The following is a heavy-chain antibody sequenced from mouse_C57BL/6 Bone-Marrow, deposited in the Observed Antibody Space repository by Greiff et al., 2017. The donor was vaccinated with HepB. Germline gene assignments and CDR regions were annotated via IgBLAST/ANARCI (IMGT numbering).Heavy chain of an antibody. V-gene: IGHV2-2*01. J-gene: IGHJ4*01. Sequence: VQLKESGPGLVQPSQSLSITCTVSGFSLTSYGVHWVRQSPGKGLEWLGVIWSGGSTDSNAAFISRLSISKDNSKSQVFFKMNSLQADDTAIYYCARNPYYYAMDYWGQGTSVTVSS. CDR3: ARNPYYYAMDY. CDR2: IWSGGST. CDR1: GFSLTSYG.